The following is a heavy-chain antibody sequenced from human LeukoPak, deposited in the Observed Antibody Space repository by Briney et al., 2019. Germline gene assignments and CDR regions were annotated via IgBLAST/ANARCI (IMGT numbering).Heavy chain of an antibody. CDR1: GFTFNTYA. CDR3: AGGGGFSTYLKYDAFDI. Sequence: GGSLRLSCASSGFTFNTYAMSWVRQAPGKGLEWVSYINSGNTFRYYADSVRGRCTISRDNTKSSLYLQMSNMRADDTALYFCAGGGGFSTYLKYDAFDIWGQGTMVTVSS. CDR2: INSGNTFR. V-gene: IGHV3-21*06. J-gene: IGHJ3*02. D-gene: IGHD5-24*01.